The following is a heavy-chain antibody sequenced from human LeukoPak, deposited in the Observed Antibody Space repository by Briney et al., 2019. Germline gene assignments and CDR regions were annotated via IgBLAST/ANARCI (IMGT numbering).Heavy chain of an antibody. CDR1: GFTFSSYG. J-gene: IGHJ6*03. CDR3: AKDGRWEPIQYYYYYYMDV. CDR2: IRYDGSNK. D-gene: IGHD1-26*01. Sequence: GGSLRLSCAASGFTFSSYGMHWVRQAPGKGLEWVAFIRYDGSNKYYADPVKGRFTISRDNSKNTLYLQMNSLRAEDTAVYYCAKDGRWEPIQYYYYYYMDVWGKGTTVTISS. V-gene: IGHV3-30*02.